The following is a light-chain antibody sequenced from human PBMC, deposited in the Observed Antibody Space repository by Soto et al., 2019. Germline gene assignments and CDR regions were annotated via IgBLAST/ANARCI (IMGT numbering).Light chain of an antibody. CDR2: SVS. CDR1: QSVGSN. V-gene: IGKV3-15*01. Sequence: EIVMTQSPDTLSASPGERATLSCRASQSVGSNLAWYQQKAGQAPRLVIYSVSTRATGIPARFSGGGSGTDFTLTIRSLQSEDFAVYYCQQYYERPLTFGHGTRLDIK. CDR3: QQYYERPLT. J-gene: IGKJ5*01.